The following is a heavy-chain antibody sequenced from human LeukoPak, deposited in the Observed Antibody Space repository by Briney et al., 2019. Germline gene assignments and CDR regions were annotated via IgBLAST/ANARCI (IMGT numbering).Heavy chain of an antibody. J-gene: IGHJ4*02. CDR2: ISGSGGST. Sequence: GGSLRLSCAASGFTFSSYAMSWVRQAPGKGLEWVSIISGSGGSTYYADSVKGRFTISRDNSKNTLYLHMNRLSAEDTAVYYCAKGYTEGGFDYWGQGTLVTVSS. CDR3: AKGYTEGGFDY. V-gene: IGHV3-23*01. D-gene: IGHD2-2*02. CDR1: GFTFSSYA.